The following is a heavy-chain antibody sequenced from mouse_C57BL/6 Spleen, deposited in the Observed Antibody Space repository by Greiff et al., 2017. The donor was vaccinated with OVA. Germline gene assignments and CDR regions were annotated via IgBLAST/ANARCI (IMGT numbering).Heavy chain of an antibody. CDR3: ARSGTTVVARVFDY. Sequence: VQLQQSGAELVMPGASVKLSCKASGYTFTSYWMHWVKQRPGQGLEWIGEIDPSDSYTNYNQKFKGKSTLTVDKSSSTAYMQLSSLTSEDSAVYYCARSGTTVVARVFDYWGQGTTLTVSS. D-gene: IGHD1-1*01. CDR1: GYTFTSYW. J-gene: IGHJ2*01. V-gene: IGHV1-69*01. CDR2: IDPSDSYT.